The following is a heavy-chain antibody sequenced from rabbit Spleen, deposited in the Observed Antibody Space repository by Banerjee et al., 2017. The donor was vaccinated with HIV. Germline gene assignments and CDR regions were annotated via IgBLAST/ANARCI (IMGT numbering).Heavy chain of an antibody. Sequence: QLKESGGGLVQPGGSLKLSCKASGFTLSSYYINWVRQAPGKGLEWIGYIDPVFGITYYASWVNGRFTISSDNAQSTVDLKMTSLTAADTATYFCARAIVPWLGLTRLDPWGPGTLVTVS. CDR2: IDPVFGIT. V-gene: IGHV1S7*01. D-gene: IGHD4-1*01. J-gene: IGHJ6*02. CDR3: ARAIVPWLGLTRLDP. CDR1: GFTLSSYY.